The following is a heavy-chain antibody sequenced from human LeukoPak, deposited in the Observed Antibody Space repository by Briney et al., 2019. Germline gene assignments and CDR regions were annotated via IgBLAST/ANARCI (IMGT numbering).Heavy chain of an antibody. CDR2: IRSKAYGGTA. CDR1: GFTFGDHA. V-gene: IGHV3-49*04. J-gene: IGHJ5*02. CDR3: TRRPTVTTKGFWFDP. D-gene: IGHD4-11*01. Sequence: GRSLRLSCTASGFTFGDHAMSWVRQAPGKGLEWVGFIRSKAYGGTAEYAASVKGRFTISRDDSKSIAYLQMNSLKTEDTAVYYCTRRPTVTTKGFWFDPWGQGTLVTVSS.